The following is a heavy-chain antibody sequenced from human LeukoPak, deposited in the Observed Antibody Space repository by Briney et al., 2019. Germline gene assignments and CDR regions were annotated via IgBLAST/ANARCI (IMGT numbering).Heavy chain of an antibody. Sequence: SETLSLTCTVSGGSISSSSYYWGWIRQPPGKGLEWIGEINHSGSTNYNPSLKSRVTISVDTSKNQFSLKLSSVTAADTAVYYCARHKGQGSYYFDWFDPWGQGTLVTVSS. CDR2: INHSGST. V-gene: IGHV4-39*01. D-gene: IGHD1-26*01. J-gene: IGHJ5*02. CDR1: GGSISSSSYY. CDR3: ARHKGQGSYYFDWFDP.